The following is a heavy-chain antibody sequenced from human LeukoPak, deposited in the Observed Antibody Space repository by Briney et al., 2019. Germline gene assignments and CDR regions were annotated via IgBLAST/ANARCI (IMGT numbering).Heavy chain of an antibody. CDR1: GYTFTSYG. CDR2: ISAYNDNT. V-gene: IGHV1-18*01. J-gene: IGHJ6*03. Sequence: ASVKVSCKASGYTFTSYGISWVRQAPGQGLEWMGWISAYNDNTNYAQKLQGRVTMTTDTSTSTAYMELRSLRSDDTAVYYCARASGSYYSPSYYYYMDVWGKGTTVTVSS. CDR3: ARASGSYYSPSYYYYMDV. D-gene: IGHD1-26*01.